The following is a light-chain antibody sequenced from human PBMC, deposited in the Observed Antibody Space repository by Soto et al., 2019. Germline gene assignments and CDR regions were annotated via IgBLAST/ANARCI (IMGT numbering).Light chain of an antibody. CDR2: GAS. V-gene: IGKV3-15*01. CDR1: QSVSSN. J-gene: IGKJ1*01. CDR3: QQYHNWPWT. Sequence: EILMTQSPATLSVSPGERATLSCRASQSVSSNLAWYQQKPGQAPRLLIYGASTRATGIPARFSGSGSGTEFTLTISSLQSEDFAVYYCQQYHNWPWTFGQGTKVEI.